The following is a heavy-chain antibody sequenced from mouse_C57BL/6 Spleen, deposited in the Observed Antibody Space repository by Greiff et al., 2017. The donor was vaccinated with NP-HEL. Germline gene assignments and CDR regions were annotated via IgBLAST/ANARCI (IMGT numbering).Heavy chain of an antibody. V-gene: IGHV1-18*01. CDR3: ARLEDYGSSPYAMDY. Sequence: EVQLQQSGPELVKPGASVKIPCKASGYTFTDYNMDWVKQSHGKSLEWIGDINPNNGGTIYNQKFKGKATLTVDKSSSTAYMELRSLTSEDTAVYYCARLEDYGSSPYAMDYWGQGTSVTVSS. J-gene: IGHJ4*01. D-gene: IGHD1-1*01. CDR1: GYTFTDYN. CDR2: INPNNGGT.